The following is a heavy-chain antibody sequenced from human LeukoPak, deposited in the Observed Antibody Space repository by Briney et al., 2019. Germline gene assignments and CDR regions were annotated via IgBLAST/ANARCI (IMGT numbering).Heavy chain of an antibody. D-gene: IGHD3-10*01. CDR2: ISAYNGNT. Sequence: GASVKVSCKASGYTFTSHGITWVRQAPGQGLEWMGWISAYNGNTNYAQKLRGRVTMTTDTSTSTAYMELRSLRSDDTAVFYCARGSAGFGDYWGQGTLVTVSS. J-gene: IGHJ4*02. CDR3: ARGSAGFGDY. V-gene: IGHV1-18*01. CDR1: GYTFTSHG.